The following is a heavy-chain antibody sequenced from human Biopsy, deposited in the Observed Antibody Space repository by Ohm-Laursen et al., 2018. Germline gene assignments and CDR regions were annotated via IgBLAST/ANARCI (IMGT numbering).Heavy chain of an antibody. CDR2: FYYTGST. V-gene: IGHV4-59*08. CDR3: ARHAPSYSGSYWRYFDL. D-gene: IGHD1-26*01. J-gene: IGHJ2*01. CDR1: GGSISSYY. Sequence: SDTLSLTCPVSGGSISSYYWSWIRQPPGKGLEWIGYFYYTGSTNYNPSLKSRVTISVDTSMNHLSLRLTPMTAADTAVYYCARHAPSYSGSYWRYFDLWGRGTLVTVSS.